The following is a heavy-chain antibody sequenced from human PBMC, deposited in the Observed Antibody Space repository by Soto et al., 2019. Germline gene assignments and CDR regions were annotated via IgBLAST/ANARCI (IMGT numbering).Heavy chain of an antibody. J-gene: IGHJ4*02. CDR1: GYTFTSYG. CDR3: ARGPGGYYGSEKSFYSYYSDY. CDR2: INAASGNT. V-gene: IGHV1-18*01. Sequence: ASVKVSCKASGYTFTSYGISWVRQAPGQGLEWMGWINAASGNTRYSQNFQGRVTITRDTSASTAYMQLSSLRSEDTAVYYCARGPGGYYGSEKSFYSYYSDYWGQGSLVTVSS. D-gene: IGHD3-10*01.